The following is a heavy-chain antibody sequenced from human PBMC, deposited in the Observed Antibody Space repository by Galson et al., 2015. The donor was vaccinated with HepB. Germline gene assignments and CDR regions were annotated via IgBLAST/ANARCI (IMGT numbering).Heavy chain of an antibody. D-gene: IGHD2-2*01. CDR2: IYSGGDT. J-gene: IGHJ4*02. V-gene: IGHV3-53*01. Sequence: SLRLSCAASGFTVSSNYMTWVRQAPGKGLEWVSVIYSGGDTYYADFVKGRFTISRDNSKNTLYLQMSSLSVEDTAVYYCARVQGCSSTSCYESDYWGQGTLVTVSS. CDR1: GFTVSSNY. CDR3: ARVQGCSSTSCYESDY.